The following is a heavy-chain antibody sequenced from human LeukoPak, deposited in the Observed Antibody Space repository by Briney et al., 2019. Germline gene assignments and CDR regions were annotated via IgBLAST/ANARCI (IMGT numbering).Heavy chain of an antibody. D-gene: IGHD2-8*02. J-gene: IGHJ4*02. V-gene: IGHV1-2*02. Sequence: ASVKVSCKASGYTFTGYYMNWVRQAPGQGLEWMGWINSDSGFTKYAQKFQGRVTMTRDTSIGTAYLEVRRLKSDDTAVYYCARSGFSTGFYSDFWGQGTLISVSS. CDR1: GYTFTGYY. CDR3: ARSGFSTGFYSDF. CDR2: INSDSGFT.